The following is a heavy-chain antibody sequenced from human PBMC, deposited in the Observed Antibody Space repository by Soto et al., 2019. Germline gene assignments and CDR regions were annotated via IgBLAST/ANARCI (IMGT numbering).Heavy chain of an antibody. D-gene: IGHD3-3*01. CDR1: GYTFTTND. V-gene: IGHV1-8*02. J-gene: IGHJ6*02. CDR3: GRERTFDFWRTALDV. CDR2: MDPNSGVA. Sequence: ASVKVSCKAFGYTFTTNDINWVRQAPGQGLEWLGWMDPNSGVAGYAQKFQGRVIMTRDTSTSTAHMELSSLTSEDTAVYYCGRERTFDFWRTALDVWGQGTTVTVSS.